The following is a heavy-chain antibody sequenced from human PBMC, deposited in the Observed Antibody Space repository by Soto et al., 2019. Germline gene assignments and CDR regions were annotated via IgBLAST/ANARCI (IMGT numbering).Heavy chain of an antibody. CDR1: GDSVSSNSAA. V-gene: IGHV6-1*01. D-gene: IGHD3-3*01. CDR2: TYYRSKWYN. CDR3: ARDSTIFGVRPTYYYYGMDV. Sequence: SQTLSLTCAISGDSVSSNSAAWNWIRQSPSRCLEWLGRTYYRSKWYNDYAVSVKSRITINPDTSKNQFSLQLNSVTPEDTAVYYCARDSTIFGVRPTYYYYGMDVWGQGTTVTVSS. J-gene: IGHJ6*02.